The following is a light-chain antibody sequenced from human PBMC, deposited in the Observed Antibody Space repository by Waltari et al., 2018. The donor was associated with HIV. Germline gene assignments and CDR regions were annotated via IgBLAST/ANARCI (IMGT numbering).Light chain of an antibody. CDR3: SSHAGSKVV. CDR2: DVI. V-gene: IGLV2-8*01. J-gene: IGLJ2*01. Sequence: QSALTQPPSASGSPGQSVTLSCTGTSSDVGGYNYVSWHQQHPGKAPKLMIYDVIKRPSGVPDRFSGSKSGNTASLTVPGLQPEDEADYYCSSHAGSKVVFGGGTRLTVL. CDR1: SSDVGGYNY.